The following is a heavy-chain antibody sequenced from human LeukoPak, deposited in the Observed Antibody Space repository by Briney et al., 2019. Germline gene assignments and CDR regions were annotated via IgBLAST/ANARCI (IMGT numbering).Heavy chain of an antibody. CDR2: ISYDGSNK. CDR3: TRDIDY. CDR1: GFTFSSYA. V-gene: IGHV3-30-3*01. Sequence: GGSLRLSCAASGFTFSSYAMHWVRQAPGKGLEWVAVISYDGSNKYYADSVKGRFTISRDNSRNTLYLQMNSLRTEDTAVYYCTRDIDYWGQGTLVTVSS. J-gene: IGHJ4*02.